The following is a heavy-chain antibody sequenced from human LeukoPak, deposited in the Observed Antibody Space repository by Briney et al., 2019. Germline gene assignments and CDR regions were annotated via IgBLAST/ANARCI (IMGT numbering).Heavy chain of an antibody. V-gene: IGHV3-74*01. CDR2: INSDDTGA. CDR3: VSDLEARGHFTYDY. CDR1: GFTFSSYW. Sequence: GGSLRHSCAASGFTFSSYWMHWVRQVPGKGLVWVSCINSDDTGAWYAESIKGGFTIYSDNARNALFLKMNSLRVEDTAVYYCVSDLEARGHFTYDYWGQGPPVTFSS. D-gene: IGHD3-10*01. J-gene: IGHJ4*02.